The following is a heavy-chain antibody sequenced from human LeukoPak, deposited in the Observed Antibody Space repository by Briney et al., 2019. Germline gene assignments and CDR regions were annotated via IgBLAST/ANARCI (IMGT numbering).Heavy chain of an antibody. CDR3: GRSHYISGAPGGFDY. CDR2: INPNSGDT. CDR1: GYTFTGYY. J-gene: IGHJ4*02. D-gene: IGHD3-10*01. V-gene: IGHV1-2*02. Sequence: GASVKVSCKASGYTFTGYYMHWVRQAPGQGLEWVGWINPNSGDTNYAHKFQGRVTMTRDKSTDTVYMELNSLRSDDTAVYYCGRSHYISGAPGGFDYWGQGTLVTVSS.